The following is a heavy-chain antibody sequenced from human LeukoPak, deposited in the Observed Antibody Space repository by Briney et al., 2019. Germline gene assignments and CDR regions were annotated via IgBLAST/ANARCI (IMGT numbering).Heavy chain of an antibody. V-gene: IGHV1-8*01. CDR2: MNPNSGNT. CDR3: ARRSLKLWRNELSLRY. CDR1: GYTFTSYD. J-gene: IGHJ4*02. D-gene: IGHD2-21*01. Sequence: ASVKVPCKASGYTFTSYDINRVRQATGQGLEWMGWMNPNSGNTGYAQKFQGRVTMTRNTSISTAYMELSSLRSEDTAVYYCARRSLKLWRNELSLRYWGQGTLVTVSS.